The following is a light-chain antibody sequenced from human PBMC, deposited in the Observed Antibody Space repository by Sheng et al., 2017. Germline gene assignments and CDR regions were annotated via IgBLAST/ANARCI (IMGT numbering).Light chain of an antibody. CDR3: QQYNDWPPWLT. Sequence: EIVMTQSPATLSVSPGERATLSCRASQSVSNHLAWYQQKPGQAPRLLIYGASTRATNIPDRFSGTGSGTEFTLTISSLQSEDFAVYYCQQYNDWPPWLTFGGGTKVEMK. CDR1: QSVSNH. J-gene: IGKJ4*01. CDR2: GAS. V-gene: IGKV3-15*01.